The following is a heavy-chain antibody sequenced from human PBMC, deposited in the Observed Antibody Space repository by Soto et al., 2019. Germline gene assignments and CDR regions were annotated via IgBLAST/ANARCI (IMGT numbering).Heavy chain of an antibody. Sequence: QVQLQESGPGLVKPSETLSLTCTVSGGSVSSGSYYWSWIRQPPGKGLEWIGYIYYSGSTNYNPSLKSRVTISVDTSKNQFSLKLSSVTAADTAVYYCASGGRWELRGFDYWGQGTLVTVSS. J-gene: IGHJ4*02. CDR2: IYYSGST. CDR1: GGSVSSGSYY. CDR3: ASGGRWELRGFDY. V-gene: IGHV4-61*01. D-gene: IGHD1-26*01.